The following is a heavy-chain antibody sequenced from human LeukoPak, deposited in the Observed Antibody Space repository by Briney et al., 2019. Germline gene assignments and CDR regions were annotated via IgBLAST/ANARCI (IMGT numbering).Heavy chain of an antibody. Sequence: SETLSLTCAVYGGSFSGYYWSWIRQPPGKGLEWIGEINHSGSTNYNPSLKSRVTISVDTSKNQFSLELSSVTAADTAVYYCARGRVTIFGVVIPRGRAFDIWGQGTMVTVSS. V-gene: IGHV4-34*01. CDR1: GGSFSGYY. D-gene: IGHD3-3*01. J-gene: IGHJ3*02. CDR3: ARGRVTIFGVVIPRGRAFDI. CDR2: INHSGST.